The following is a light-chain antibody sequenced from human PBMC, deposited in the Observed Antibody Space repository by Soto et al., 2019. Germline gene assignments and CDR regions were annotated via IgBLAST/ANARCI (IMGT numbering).Light chain of an antibody. V-gene: IGKV1-5*03. CDR3: QHYDSYPYT. CDR1: QSISTW. Sequence: DIQMTQSPSTVSASVGDRVTITCRASQSISTWLAWYQQKPGKAPRLLIYKATSLESGVPSRFTGSGSGTHFPLIIDSLQPDGSANYYCQHYDSYPYTFGQGTKL. J-gene: IGKJ2*01. CDR2: KAT.